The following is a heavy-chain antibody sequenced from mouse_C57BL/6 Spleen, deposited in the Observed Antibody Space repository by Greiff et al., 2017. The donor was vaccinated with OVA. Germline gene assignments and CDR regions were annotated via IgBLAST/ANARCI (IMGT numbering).Heavy chain of an antibody. CDR3: ASPKIYYSNYEFAY. J-gene: IGHJ3*01. V-gene: IGHV3-6*01. CDR2: ISYDGSN. CDR1: GYSITSGYY. Sequence: EVKLQESGPGLVKPSQSLSLTCSVTGYSITSGYYWNWIRQFPGNKLEWMGYISYDGSNNYNPSLKNRISITRDTSKNQFFLKLNSVTTEDTATYYCASPKIYYSNYEFAYWGQGTLVTVSA. D-gene: IGHD2-5*01.